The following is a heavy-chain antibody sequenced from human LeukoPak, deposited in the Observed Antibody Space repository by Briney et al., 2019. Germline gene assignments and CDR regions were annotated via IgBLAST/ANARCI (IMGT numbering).Heavy chain of an antibody. Sequence: ASVKVSCKASGYTFTDYYMHWVRQAPGQGLEWMGWINPNSGGTNYAQQFQGRVTMTRDTSISTAYMELSNLRSDDTAVYYCAREATIGVDYWGQGTLVTVSS. CDR2: INPNSGGT. V-gene: IGHV1-2*02. J-gene: IGHJ4*02. CDR1: GYTFTDYY. D-gene: IGHD5-12*01. CDR3: AREATIGVDY.